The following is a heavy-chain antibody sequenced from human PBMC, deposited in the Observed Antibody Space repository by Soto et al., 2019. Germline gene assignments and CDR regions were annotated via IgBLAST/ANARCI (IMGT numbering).Heavy chain of an antibody. J-gene: IGHJ4*02. CDR3: ARGYSGYDYSSFDY. V-gene: IGHV4-30-4*01. D-gene: IGHD5-12*01. Sequence: SETLSLTCTVSGGSISSGDYYWSWIRQPPGKGLEWIGYIYYSGSTYYNPSLKSRVTISVDTSKNQFSLKLSSVTAADTAVYYCARGYSGYDYSSFDYWGQGTLVTVS. CDR1: GGSISSGDYY. CDR2: IYYSGST.